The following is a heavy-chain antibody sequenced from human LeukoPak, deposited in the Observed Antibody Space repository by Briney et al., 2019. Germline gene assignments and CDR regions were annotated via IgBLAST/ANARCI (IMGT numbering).Heavy chain of an antibody. J-gene: IGHJ4*02. CDR3: ARGPHYGARSDYLDY. Sequence: GGSLRLSCAASGFTFSDYYMSWIRQAPGKGLEWVSYISNSGSTIFYADSVKGRFTISRDNAKNSLYLQMNSLRAEDTAVYYCARGPHYGARSDYLDYWGQGTLVTVSS. CDR2: ISNSGSTI. D-gene: IGHD3-10*01. CDR1: GFTFSDYY. V-gene: IGHV3-11*04.